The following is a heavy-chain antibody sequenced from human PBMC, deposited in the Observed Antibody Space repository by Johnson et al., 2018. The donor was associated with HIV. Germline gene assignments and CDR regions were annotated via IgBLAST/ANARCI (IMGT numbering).Heavy chain of an antibody. J-gene: IGHJ3*02. V-gene: IGHV3-30*04. D-gene: IGHD3-16*02. CDR2: ISYDGSEK. CDR3: ARVRASGWGSYPNDAFDI. CDR1: GFTFSSYA. Sequence: QVQLVESEGGVVQPGRSLRLSCAASGFTFSSYAMHWVRQAPGKGLEWVAVISYDGSEKDYVDSVKGRFTISRDIAKNSLYLQMSGLRAEDTAVYYCARVRASGWGSYPNDAFDIWGQGTMVTVSS.